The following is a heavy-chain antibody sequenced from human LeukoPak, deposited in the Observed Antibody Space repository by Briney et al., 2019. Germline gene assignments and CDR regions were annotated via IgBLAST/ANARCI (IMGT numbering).Heavy chain of an antibody. CDR2: FDPEDGET. V-gene: IGHV1-24*01. Sequence: VASVKVSCKVSGYTLTELSMHWVRQAPGKGLEWMGGFDPEDGETIYAQKFQGRVTMTTDTSTSTAYMELRSLRSDDTAVYYCARGAENYFGNWFDPWGQGTLVTVSS. CDR3: ARGAENYFGNWFDP. D-gene: IGHD2/OR15-2a*01. J-gene: IGHJ5*02. CDR1: GYTLTELS.